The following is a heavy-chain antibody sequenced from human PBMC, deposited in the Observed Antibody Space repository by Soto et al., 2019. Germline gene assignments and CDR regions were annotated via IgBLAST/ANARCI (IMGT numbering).Heavy chain of an antibody. D-gene: IGHD3-16*01. CDR1: GYSFTTYW. CDR2: VYPGDSDT. CDR3: ARGLNWNSIMTWLYT. Sequence: PGESLKISCQTSGYSFTTYWIARVRQMPGKGLEWMGVVYPGDSDTKYSPSFQGHVTISADRSSSTAFLQWSSLKASATADYYCARGLNWNSIMTWLYTWGHGTLVTVS. V-gene: IGHV5-51*01. J-gene: IGHJ5*01.